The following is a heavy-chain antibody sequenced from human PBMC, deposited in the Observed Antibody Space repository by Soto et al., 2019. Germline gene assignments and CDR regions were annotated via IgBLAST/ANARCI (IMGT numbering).Heavy chain of an antibody. D-gene: IGHD3-9*01. V-gene: IGHV3-48*03. CDR1: GFTFSSYS. CDR3: ARDKDWAFDY. Sequence: EVPLVESGGGLVQPGGSLRLSCVASGFTFSSYSIVWVRQAPGKGLEWVSYIFTTGTTIYYADSVKGRFTVSRDNAKNSLFLVLNSLRAEDTAVYYCARDKDWAFDYWGQGTLVTVSS. J-gene: IGHJ4*02. CDR2: IFTTGTTI.